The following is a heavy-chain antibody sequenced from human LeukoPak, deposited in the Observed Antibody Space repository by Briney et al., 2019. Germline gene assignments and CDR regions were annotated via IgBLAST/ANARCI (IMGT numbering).Heavy chain of an antibody. D-gene: IGHD1-7*01. CDR1: GYRFTDYW. CDR3: ARGAAGTTPDYYYFGLDV. Sequence: GESLKISRKGSGYRFTDYWIGWVRQMPGKGLEWMGIIYTGDSDTRYSPSFQGQVTISADKSINTAHLQWSSLKASDTAMYYCARGAAGTTPDYYYFGLDVWGQGTTVRVSS. V-gene: IGHV5-51*01. J-gene: IGHJ6*02. CDR2: IYTGDSDT.